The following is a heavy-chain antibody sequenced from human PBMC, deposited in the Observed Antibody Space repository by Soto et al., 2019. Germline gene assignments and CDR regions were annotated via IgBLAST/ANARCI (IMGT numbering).Heavy chain of an antibody. D-gene: IGHD3-22*01. J-gene: IGHJ4*02. CDR1: GFTFSSYG. CDR2: IWYDGSNK. Sequence: QVQLVESGGGVVQPGRSLRLSCAASGFTFSSYGMHWVRQAPGKGLEWVAVIWYDGSNKYYADSVKGRFTISRDNSKNTLYLQMNSLRAEDTAVYYCARDRGLNYYYDRRTFDYWGQGTLVTVSS. V-gene: IGHV3-33*01. CDR3: ARDRGLNYYYDRRTFDY.